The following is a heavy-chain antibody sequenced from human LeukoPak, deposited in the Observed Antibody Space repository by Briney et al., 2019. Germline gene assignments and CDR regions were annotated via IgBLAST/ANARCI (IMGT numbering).Heavy chain of an antibody. CDR1: GDSISRSDSY. CDR3: ASEPGY. Sequence: SETLSLTCSVSGDSISRSDSYWDCIRQPPGKGLESFGTINYSGSTNHNPSLKSRVTISVDTSKNQFSLKLSSVTAADSAVYCCASEPGYWGQGTLVTVSS. V-gene: IGHV4-39*07. J-gene: IGHJ4*02. CDR2: INYSGST.